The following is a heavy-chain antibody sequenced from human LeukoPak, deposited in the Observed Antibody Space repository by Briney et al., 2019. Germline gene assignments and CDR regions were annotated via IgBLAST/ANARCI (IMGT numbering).Heavy chain of an antibody. CDR1: GGSISSYY. V-gene: IGHV4-4*07. CDR2: IYTSGST. CDR3: AGEYYDSSGYYYLNWLDP. D-gene: IGHD3-22*01. J-gene: IGHJ5*02. Sequence: SETLSLTCTVSGGSISSYYWSCIRQPAGKGLEWIGRIYTSGSTTYNPSLKSRVTMSVAASKKQFYCKWSWMTAAATTVLYCAGEYYDSSGYYYLNWLDPWGQGTLVSVSS.